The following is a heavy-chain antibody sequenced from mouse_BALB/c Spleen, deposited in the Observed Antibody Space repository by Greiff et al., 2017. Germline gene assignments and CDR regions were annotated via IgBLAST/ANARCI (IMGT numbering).Heavy chain of an antibody. V-gene: IGHV5-6*01. CDR2: ISSGGSYT. J-gene: IGHJ3*01. CDR3: ARLDGNYVFAY. Sequence: EVKLMESGGDLVKPGGSLKLSCAASGFTFSSYGMSWVRQTPDKRLEWVATISSGGSYTYYPDSVKGRFTISRDNAKNTLYLQMSSLKSEDTAMYYCARLDGNYVFAYWGQGTLVTVSA. D-gene: IGHD2-1*01. CDR1: GFTFSSYG.